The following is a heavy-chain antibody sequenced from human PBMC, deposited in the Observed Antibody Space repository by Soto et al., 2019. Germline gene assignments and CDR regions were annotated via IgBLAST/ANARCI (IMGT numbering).Heavy chain of an antibody. D-gene: IGHD3-22*01. J-gene: IGHJ5*01. Sequence: PSETLSLTCFISGGSFSNDYWTWIRQSPWKXLEWIGYIFHTGITDYNPSVKSRVTISIDKSRNLFSLNLTSVTAADTAVYYCARDRYFYDSRGYYRTLDSWGQGTLVTVSS. CDR1: GGSFSNDY. V-gene: IGHV4-59*01. CDR3: ARDRYFYDSRGYYRTLDS. CDR2: IFHTGIT.